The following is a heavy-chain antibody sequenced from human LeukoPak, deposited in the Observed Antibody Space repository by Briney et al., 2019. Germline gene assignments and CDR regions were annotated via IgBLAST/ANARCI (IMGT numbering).Heavy chain of an antibody. Sequence: NPGGSLRLSCAASGFTFSNAWMSWVRQAPGKGLEWVGRIKSKTDGGTTDYAAPVKGRFTISRDDSKNTLYLQMNSLKTEDTAVYYCTTEFRKWELLVFDYWGQGTLVTVSS. CDR3: TTEFRKWELLVFDY. J-gene: IGHJ4*02. V-gene: IGHV3-15*01. D-gene: IGHD1-26*01. CDR1: GFTFSNAW. CDR2: IKSKTDGGTT.